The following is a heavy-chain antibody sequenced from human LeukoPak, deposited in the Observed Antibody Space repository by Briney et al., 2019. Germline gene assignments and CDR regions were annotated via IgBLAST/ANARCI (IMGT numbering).Heavy chain of an antibody. CDR1: GYTFTSYG. J-gene: IGHJ6*02. CDR3: ARDQRFLEWLFSYYYYGMDV. CDR2: ISAYNGNT. V-gene: IGHV1-18*01. Sequence: ASVKVSCKASGYTFTSYGISWVRQAPGQGLEWMGWISAYNGNTNYAQKLQGRVTMTTDTSTNTAYMELRSLRSDDTAVYYCARDQRFLEWLFSYYYYGMDVWGQGTTVTVSS. D-gene: IGHD3-3*01.